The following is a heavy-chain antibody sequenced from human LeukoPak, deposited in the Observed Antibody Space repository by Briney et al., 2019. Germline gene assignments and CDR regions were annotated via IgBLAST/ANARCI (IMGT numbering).Heavy chain of an antibody. CDR2: IYYSGST. J-gene: IGHJ4*02. CDR3: ARDNDYGDYFDY. CDR1: GGSISSGGYS. V-gene: IGHV4-30-4*07. D-gene: IGHD4-17*01. Sequence: PSETLSLTCAVSGGSISSGGYSWSWIRQPPGKGLEWIGYIYYSGSTYYNPSLESRVTISVDTSKNQFSLKLSSVTAADTAVYYCARDNDYGDYFDYWGQGTLVTVSS.